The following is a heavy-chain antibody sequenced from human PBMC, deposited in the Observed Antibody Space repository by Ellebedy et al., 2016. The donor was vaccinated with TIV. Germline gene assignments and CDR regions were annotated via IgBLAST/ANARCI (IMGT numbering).Heavy chain of an antibody. CDR2: FDPEDGET. CDR3: ARDYYCSGGSCSDCFDP. J-gene: IGHJ5*02. Sequence: AASAKVSCKVSGDTLTELSMHWVRQAPGKGLEWMGGFDPEDGETIYAQKFQGRVTFTIDTSTTPASMELRSLRSDDTAVYYCARDYYCSGGSCSDCFDPWGQGTLVIVSS. CDR1: GDTLTELS. V-gene: IGHV1-24*01. D-gene: IGHD2-15*01.